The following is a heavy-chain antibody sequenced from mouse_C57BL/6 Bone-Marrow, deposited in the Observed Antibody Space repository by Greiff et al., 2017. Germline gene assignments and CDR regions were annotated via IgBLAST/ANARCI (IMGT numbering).Heavy chain of an antibody. D-gene: IGHD1-1*01. J-gene: IGHJ1*03. CDR1: GFTFSSYA. Sequence: VQLKQSGGGLVKPGGSLKLSCAASGFTFSSYAMSWVRQTPEKRLEWVATLSDGGSYTYYPDNVKGRFTISRDNAKNNLYLQMSHLKSEDTAMYYCARGAYGSSYGYFDVWGTGTTVTGAS. V-gene: IGHV5-4*01. CDR3: ARGAYGSSYGYFDV. CDR2: LSDGGSYT.